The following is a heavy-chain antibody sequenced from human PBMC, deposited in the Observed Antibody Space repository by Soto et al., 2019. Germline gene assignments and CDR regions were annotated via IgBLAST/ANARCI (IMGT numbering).Heavy chain of an antibody. J-gene: IGHJ4*01. D-gene: IGHD3-10*01. V-gene: IGHV3-74*03. CDR1: GFPFGDHW. Sequence: EVQLVESGGGLVQPGGSLRLSCAASGFPFGDHWMHWVRQAPGKGLVWVSRISNDGSSTTYADYMRGRFTVSRDNAKNTLYQHMNSQRAEDTAVYYCARDSYSSGTHGGHGTLVTVSS. CDR2: ISNDGSST. CDR3: ARDSYSSGTH.